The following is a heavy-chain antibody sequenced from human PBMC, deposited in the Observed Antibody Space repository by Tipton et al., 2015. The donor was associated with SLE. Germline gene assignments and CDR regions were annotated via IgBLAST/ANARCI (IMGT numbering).Heavy chain of an antibody. J-gene: IGHJ4*02. CDR1: GGSIGSSY. Sequence: TLSLTCNVSGGSIGSSYWCWIRQSPGKGLEWIGYINYSGSTNYNPSLKSRVTISVDTSKNQFSLMLTSVTAADTAVYYCARGLSQDNWGQGTLVTVSS. CDR2: INYSGST. CDR3: ARGLSQDN. V-gene: IGHV4-59*12.